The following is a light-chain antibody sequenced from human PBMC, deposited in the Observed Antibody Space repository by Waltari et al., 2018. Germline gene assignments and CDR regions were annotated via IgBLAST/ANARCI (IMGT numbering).Light chain of an antibody. J-gene: IGKJ5*01. CDR2: DAS. Sequence: DIVLTQSPATLSLSPGERATLSCRASQYINADLAWYQQKPGQAPRLFVYDASNRATGIPARVSVSGSGTDFTLTISSLDPEDSAVYYCAQRNDWPITFGQGTRVEIK. CDR1: QYINAD. CDR3: AQRNDWPIT. V-gene: IGKV3-11*01.